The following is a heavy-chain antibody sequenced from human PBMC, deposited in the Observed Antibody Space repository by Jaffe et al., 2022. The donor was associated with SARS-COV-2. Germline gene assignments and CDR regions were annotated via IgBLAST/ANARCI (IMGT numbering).Heavy chain of an antibody. D-gene: IGHD3-10*01. CDR2: ISSNGGST. CDR3: ARRTSQGVRGVIYSAFDI. V-gene: IGHV3-64*01. J-gene: IGHJ3*02. Sequence: EVQLVESGGGLVQPGGSLRLSCAASGFTFSSYAMHWVRQAPGKGLEYVSAISSNGGSTYYANSVKGRFTISRDNSKNTLYLQMGSLRAEDMAVYYCARRTSQGVRGVIYSAFDIWGQGTMVTVSS. CDR1: GFTFSSYA.